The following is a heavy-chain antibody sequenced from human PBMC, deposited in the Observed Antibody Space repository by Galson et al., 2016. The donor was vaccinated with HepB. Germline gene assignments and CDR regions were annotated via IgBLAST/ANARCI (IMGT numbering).Heavy chain of an antibody. V-gene: IGHV4-34*01. CDR3: ARGYNPDYGDYASAYYYMDV. CDR2: INHSGST. D-gene: IGHD4-17*01. J-gene: IGHJ6*03. CDR1: GGSFSGYY. Sequence: TLSLTCAVYGGSFSGYYWSWIRQPPGKGLEWIGEINHSGSTNYNPSLKSRVTISVDTSKNQFSLKLSSVTAADTAVYYCARGYNPDYGDYASAYYYMDVWGKGTTVTVSS.